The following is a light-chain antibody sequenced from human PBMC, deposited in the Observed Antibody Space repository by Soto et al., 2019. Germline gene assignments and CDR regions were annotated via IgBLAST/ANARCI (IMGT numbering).Light chain of an antibody. CDR3: QQYTNWPRT. J-gene: IGKJ1*01. CDR2: GAS. V-gene: IGKV3-15*01. Sequence: EIVMTQSPATLSVSPGERATLSCRASQSVSGNLAWYQQKPGQAPRLVIYGASTRATGIPVRFSGSGSGTEFTLTISSLQSEDFAVYYCQQYTNWPRTFGQGTKVEIK. CDR1: QSVSGN.